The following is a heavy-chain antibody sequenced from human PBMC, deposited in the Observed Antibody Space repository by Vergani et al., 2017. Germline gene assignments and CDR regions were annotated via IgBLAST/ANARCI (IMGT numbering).Heavy chain of an antibody. V-gene: IGHV3-30-3*01. CDR1: GFTFSSYA. J-gene: IGHJ4*02. D-gene: IGHD3-10*01. CDR2: ISYDGSNK. Sequence: QVQLVESGGGVVQPGRSLRLSCAASGFTFSSYAMHWVRQVPGKGLEWVAVISYDGSNKYYADSVKGRFTISRDNSKNTLYLQMNSLRAEDTAVYYCARGSEGYSGANDYWGQGTLVTVSS. CDR3: ARGSEGYSGANDY.